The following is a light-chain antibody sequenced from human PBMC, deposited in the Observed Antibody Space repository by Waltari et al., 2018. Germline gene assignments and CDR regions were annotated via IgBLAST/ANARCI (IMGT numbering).Light chain of an antibody. J-gene: IGLJ3*02. CDR1: SSNIGAGFD. CDR3: QSHDINLSSWV. CDR2: IST. V-gene: IGLV1-40*01. Sequence: QSVLTQPPSVSGAPGQRVTISCTGSSSNIGAGFDVHWFQQVPGTAPKLLIYISTPGAPGVPGRISGSTSGNSASLAIAGLQAEDEADYYCQSHDINLSSWVFGGGTKLTVL.